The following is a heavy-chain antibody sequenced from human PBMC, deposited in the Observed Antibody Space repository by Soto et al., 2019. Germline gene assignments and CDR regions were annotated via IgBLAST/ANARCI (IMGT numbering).Heavy chain of an antibody. D-gene: IGHD6-13*01. Sequence: SETLSLTCTVSGGSINNHYWSWIRQPPGKGLEWLGYVYYNGITNYNPSLKSRVTMSVDTSKNQFSLKLSSVTAADTAVYYCAREVAAAGTMSAFEIWGQGTMVTVS. CDR3: AREVAAAGTMSAFEI. CDR2: VYYNGIT. CDR1: GGSINNHY. V-gene: IGHV4-59*11. J-gene: IGHJ3*02.